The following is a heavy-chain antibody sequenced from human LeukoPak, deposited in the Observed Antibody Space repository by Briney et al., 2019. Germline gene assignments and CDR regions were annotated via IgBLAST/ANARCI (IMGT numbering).Heavy chain of an antibody. Sequence: GASVKVSCKASGYTFTSYGISWVRQAPGQGLEWMGWINPNSGGINYAQKLQGRVTMTTDTSTSTAYMELRSLRSDDTAVYYCARDGPPPRRIAYFDYWGQGTLVTVSS. CDR1: GYTFTSYG. CDR3: ARDGPPPRRIAYFDY. CDR2: INPNSGGI. V-gene: IGHV1-18*01. J-gene: IGHJ4*02.